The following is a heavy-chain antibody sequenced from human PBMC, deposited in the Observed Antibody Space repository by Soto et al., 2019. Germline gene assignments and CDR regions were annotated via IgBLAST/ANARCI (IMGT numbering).Heavy chain of an antibody. CDR3: ARGKAAAPYYFDY. D-gene: IGHD6-13*01. V-gene: IGHV4-30-2*01. CDR1: GGSISSGGYS. CDR2: IYHSGST. Sequence: PSETLSLTCAVSGGSISSGGYSWSWIRQPPGKGLEWIGHIYHSGSTYYNPSLKSRVTISVDRSKNQFSLKLSSVTAADTAVYYCARGKAAAPYYFDYWGQGTLVTVSS. J-gene: IGHJ4*02.